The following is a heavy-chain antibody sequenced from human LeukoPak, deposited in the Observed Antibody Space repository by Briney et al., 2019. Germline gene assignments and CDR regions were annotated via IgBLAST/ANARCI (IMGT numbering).Heavy chain of an antibody. Sequence: GGSLRLSCAASGFTFSNYGMNWVRQAPGKGLEWVSAISGTGGTTYYADSVKGRFTISRDNSKNTLYLQMNSLRAEDTAVYYCARESPPFWSGRHYYYGMDVWGQGTTVTVSS. CDR3: ARESPPFWSGRHYYYGMDV. CDR2: ISGTGGTT. J-gene: IGHJ6*02. V-gene: IGHV3-23*01. CDR1: GFTFSNYG. D-gene: IGHD3-3*01.